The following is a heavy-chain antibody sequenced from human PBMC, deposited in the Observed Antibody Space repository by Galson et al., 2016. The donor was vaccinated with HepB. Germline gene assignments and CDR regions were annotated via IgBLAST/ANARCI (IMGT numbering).Heavy chain of an antibody. V-gene: IGHV4-39*01. CDR3: ARPLIDSGSWFDP. D-gene: IGHD3-10*01. J-gene: IGHJ5*02. CDR2: IYYSGST. CDR1: GGSMSSGSGY. Sequence: SETLSLTCTVSGGSMSSGSGYWGWIRQPPGKGLEYIGTIYYSGSTYYNPSLKSRVTILVDTSKKQFSLKVRSVTAADTAVYYCARPLIDSGSWFDPWGQGTLVIVSS.